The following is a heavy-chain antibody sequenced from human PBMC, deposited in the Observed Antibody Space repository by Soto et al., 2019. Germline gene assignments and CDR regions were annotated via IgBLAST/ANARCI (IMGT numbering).Heavy chain of an antibody. J-gene: IGHJ4*02. CDR2: IYYTGKS. CDR3: VKVEAGGHFDY. Sequence: PSETLSLTCTVSGGSITPYYWTWIRQPPGKKLEWLGYIYYTGKSDYNPSLNNRVTFSVDTSKNQFSLKVTSLTAADTAIYYCVKVEAGGHFDYWGLGTLVTVSS. D-gene: IGHD2-15*01. CDR1: GGSITPYY. V-gene: IGHV4-59*01.